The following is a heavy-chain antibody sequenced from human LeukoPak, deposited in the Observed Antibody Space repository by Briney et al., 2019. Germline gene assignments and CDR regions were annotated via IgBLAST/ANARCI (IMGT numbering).Heavy chain of an antibody. CDR2: MYYSGST. CDR3: AREVIGELGNWFDP. V-gene: IGHV4-39*02. J-gene: IGHJ5*02. Sequence: SETLSLTCTVSGGSISRSSYYWGWIRQPPGKVLEWIGSMYYSGSTYYNPSLKSRVTISVDTSKNHFSLKLSSVTAADTAVYYCAREVIGELGNWFDPWGQGTLVTVSS. D-gene: IGHD3-10*01. CDR1: GGSISRSSYY.